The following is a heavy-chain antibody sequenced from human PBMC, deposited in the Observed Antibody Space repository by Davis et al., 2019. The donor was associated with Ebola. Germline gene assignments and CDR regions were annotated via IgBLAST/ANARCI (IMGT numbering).Heavy chain of an antibody. V-gene: IGHV4-38-2*02. CDR3: ARRITFGGVIVLGDAFDI. Sequence: SETLSLTCTVSGYSISSGYYWGWIRQPPGKGLEWIGSIYYSGSTYYNPSLKSRVTISVDTSKNQFSLKLSSVTAADTAVYYCARRITFGGVIVLGDAFDIWGQGTMVTVSS. D-gene: IGHD3-16*02. CDR1: GYSISSGYY. CDR2: IYYSGST. J-gene: IGHJ3*02.